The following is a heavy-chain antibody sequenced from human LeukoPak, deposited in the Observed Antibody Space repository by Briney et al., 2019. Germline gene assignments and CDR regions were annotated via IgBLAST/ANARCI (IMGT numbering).Heavy chain of an antibody. V-gene: IGHV3-53*01. CDR3: ARAPYGSGSYYGMDV. CDR2: IYSGGST. D-gene: IGHD3-10*01. J-gene: IGHJ6*04. CDR1: GFTVSSNY. Sequence: PGGSLRLSCAASGFTVSSNYMSWARQAPGKGLEWVSVIYSGGSTYYADSVKGRFTISRDNSKNTLYLQMNSLRAEDTAVYYCARAPYGSGSYYGMDVWGKGTTVTVSS.